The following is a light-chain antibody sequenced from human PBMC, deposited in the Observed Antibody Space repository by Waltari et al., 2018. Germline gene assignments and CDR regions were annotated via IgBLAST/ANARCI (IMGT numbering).Light chain of an antibody. Sequence: QLVLTQSPSASASLGPSVKPTCTLSSGHTRNVIAWLPQQPGKGPRFLMKVNSDGSHSKGDEIPDRFSGSSSGAERYLSISSLQSEDDADYYCQTGGHGTWVFGGGTKVTVL. CDR1: SGHTRNV. J-gene: IGLJ3*02. V-gene: IGLV4-69*01. CDR3: QTGGHGTWV. CDR2: VNSDGSH.